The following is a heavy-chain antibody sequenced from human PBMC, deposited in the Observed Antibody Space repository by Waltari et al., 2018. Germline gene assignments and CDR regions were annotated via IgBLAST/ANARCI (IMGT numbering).Heavy chain of an antibody. CDR1: GYTFNHYG. Sequence: QVYLVQSGPEVKRPGASMKVSCKASGYTFNHYGISWVRQASGHGLEWLGWIGTYNGIANYAERVEDRVTMTVDSPTSTAYMELRNLRSDDTAIYYCARVGYGVPTYSYYGMDVWGQGTTVTVSS. CDR3: ARVGYGVPTYSYYGMDV. D-gene: IGHD5-18*01. J-gene: IGHJ6*02. V-gene: IGHV1-18*01. CDR2: IGTYNGIA.